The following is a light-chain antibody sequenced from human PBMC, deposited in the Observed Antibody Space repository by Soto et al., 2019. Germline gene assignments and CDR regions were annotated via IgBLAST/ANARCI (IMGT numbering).Light chain of an antibody. Sequence: DIQMTLSPSTLSSYVGDRVTITCRASQSISSWLAWYQQKPGKAPKLLIYDASSLESGVPSRFSGSGSGTEFTLTISSLQPDDFATYYCQQYNSYPWTFGQGTKVDIK. CDR3: QQYNSYPWT. CDR1: QSISSW. J-gene: IGKJ1*01. V-gene: IGKV1-5*01. CDR2: DAS.